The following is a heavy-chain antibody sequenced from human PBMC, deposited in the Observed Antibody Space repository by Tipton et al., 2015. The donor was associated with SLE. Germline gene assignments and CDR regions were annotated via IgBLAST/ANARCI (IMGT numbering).Heavy chain of an antibody. V-gene: IGHV5-51*01. Sequence: QLVQSGAEVKKPGESLKISCEGSGYSFTSYWIGWVRQMPGKGLEWMAIIYPGDSDTRYSPSFQGQVTISADKSISTAYLQWNSLKASDTAMYYCARGYCGGDCYNAEYFQHWGQGTLVTVSS. J-gene: IGHJ1*01. CDR1: GYSFTSYW. CDR3: ARGYCGGDCYNAEYFQH. D-gene: IGHD2-21*02. CDR2: IYPGDSDT.